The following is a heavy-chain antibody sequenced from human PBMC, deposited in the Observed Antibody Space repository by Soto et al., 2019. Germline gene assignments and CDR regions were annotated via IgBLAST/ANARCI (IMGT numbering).Heavy chain of an antibody. CDR2: ITRDGYNK. CDR3: TKSSGGSSSVGMDY. CDR1: GFIFKNYA. D-gene: IGHD6-6*01. Sequence: GGALRLSCAVAGFIFKNYALNWVRQAPGKGLEWVASITRDGYNKYYADSVKGRFTISRDNSKNTLSLQMTALRVEDSSVYYCTKSSGGSSSVGMDYWGPGTLVTASS. J-gene: IGHJ4*02. V-gene: IGHV3-30*04.